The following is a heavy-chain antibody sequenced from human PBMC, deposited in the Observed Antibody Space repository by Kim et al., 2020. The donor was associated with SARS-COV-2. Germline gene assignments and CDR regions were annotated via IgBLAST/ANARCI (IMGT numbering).Heavy chain of an antibody. CDR1: GFTFSSYG. D-gene: IGHD5-12*01. Sequence: GGSLRLSCAASGFTFSSYGMHWVRQAPGKGLEWVAVISYDGSNKYYADSVKGRFTISRDNSKNTLYLQMNSLRAEDTAVYYCAKSMSSVAIDYWGQGTLVTVSS. CDR3: AKSMSSVAIDY. V-gene: IGHV3-30*18. CDR2: ISYDGSNK. J-gene: IGHJ4*02.